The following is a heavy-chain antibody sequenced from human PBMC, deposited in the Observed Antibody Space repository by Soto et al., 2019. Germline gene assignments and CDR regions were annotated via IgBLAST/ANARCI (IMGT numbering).Heavy chain of an antibody. J-gene: IGHJ4*02. Sequence: SETLSLTCTVSGDSISDVNYYWSWIRQSLDKGLEWIGHIYDGGSTYSNPSLKSRVTVSIDASKNQFSLQLSSMSAADTAVYYCASYEATALDYWGQGTLVTVSS. CDR2: IYDGGST. CDR3: ASYEATALDY. CDR1: GDSISDVNYY. D-gene: IGHD5-12*01. V-gene: IGHV4-30-4*01.